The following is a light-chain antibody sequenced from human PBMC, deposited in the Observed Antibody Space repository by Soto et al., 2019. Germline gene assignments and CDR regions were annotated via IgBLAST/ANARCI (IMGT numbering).Light chain of an antibody. CDR1: NIESKS. CDR3: QVWDSSSDHVV. V-gene: IGLV3-21*02. CDR2: DDR. J-gene: IGLJ2*01. Sequence: SSELTQPPSVSVAPGQTVRVTCGGNNIESKSVHWYQQKPGQAPVLVVHDDRDRPSGIPERFSGSNSGNMATLTISRVEAGDEADYYCQVWDSSSDHVVFGGGTKLTVL.